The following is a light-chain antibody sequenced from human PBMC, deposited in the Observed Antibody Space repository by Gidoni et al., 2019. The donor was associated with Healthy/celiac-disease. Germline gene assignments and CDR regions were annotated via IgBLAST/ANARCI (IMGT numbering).Light chain of an antibody. V-gene: IGKV3-20*01. J-gene: IGKJ2*02. CDR2: GAS. CDR3: QQYGSSSCT. Sequence: DIGFTPSPGTLSLSPGERATLSCRASQSVSSSYLAWYQQKPGQAPRLLIYGASSRATGIPDRFSGSGSGTDFTLTISRLEPEDFAVYYCQQYGSSSCTFGQGTKLEIK. CDR1: QSVSSSY.